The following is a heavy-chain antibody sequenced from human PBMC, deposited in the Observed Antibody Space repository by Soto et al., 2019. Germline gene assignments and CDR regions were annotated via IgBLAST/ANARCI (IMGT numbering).Heavy chain of an antibody. CDR2: IFHSGST. J-gene: IGHJ3*02. CDR1: GGSINSGGYS. D-gene: IGHD3-9*01. V-gene: IGHV4-30-2*01. Sequence: SETLSLTCGVSGGSINSGGYSWNWVRQLPGKGLEWIGNIFHSGSTYYSPSLKSRVTISVDKSNNQFSLKLSSVTAADTAVYYCARAQCDHAILTGRLWGALDIWGQGTMVTVSS. CDR3: ARAQCDHAILTGRLWGALDI.